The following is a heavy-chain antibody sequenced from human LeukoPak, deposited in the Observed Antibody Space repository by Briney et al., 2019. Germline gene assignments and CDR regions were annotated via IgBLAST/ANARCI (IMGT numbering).Heavy chain of an antibody. D-gene: IGHD2-15*01. J-gene: IGHJ6*02. Sequence: GASVKVSCKASGYTFTSYGISWVRQAPGQGLEWMGWISVYNGITNYAQKVQDRVTMTTDTSTSTAYMELRSLRSDDTAIYYCAREAQAVVSRAIIYYYYGMDVWGQGTTVTVSS. V-gene: IGHV1-18*01. CDR1: GYTFTSYG. CDR3: AREAQAVVSRAIIYYYYGMDV. CDR2: ISVYNGIT.